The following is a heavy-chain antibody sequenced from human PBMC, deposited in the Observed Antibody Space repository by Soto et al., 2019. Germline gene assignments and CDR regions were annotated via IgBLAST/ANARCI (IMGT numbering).Heavy chain of an antibody. J-gene: IGHJ6*02. CDR2: ISAYNGNT. CDR1: GYTFTSYG. CDR3: ARLWFGEGDYYGMDV. D-gene: IGHD3-10*01. Sequence: ASVKVSCKASGYTFTSYGISWVRQAPGQGLEWMGWISAYNGNTNYAQKLQGRVTMTTATTTSTAYMELRSLRSDDTAVYYCARLWFGEGDYYGMDVWGQGTTVTVSS. V-gene: IGHV1-18*01.